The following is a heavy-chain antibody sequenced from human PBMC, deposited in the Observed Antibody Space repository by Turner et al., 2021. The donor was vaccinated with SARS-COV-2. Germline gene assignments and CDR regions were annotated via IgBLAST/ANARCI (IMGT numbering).Heavy chain of an antibody. CDR1: GGTLSSYN. Sequence: QVQLVQSWAEVNKPGSSVKVSCKASGGTLSSYNISWVRQAPGKGLEGMGRIIPILCISNYAQKFKGRVTITADKSTSTAYMDLNSLRSEATAVYYCASRWFGELPFDYWGQGTLVTVSS. CDR3: ASRWFGELPFDY. V-gene: IGHV1-69*02. D-gene: IGHD3-10*01. CDR2: IIPILCIS. J-gene: IGHJ4*02.